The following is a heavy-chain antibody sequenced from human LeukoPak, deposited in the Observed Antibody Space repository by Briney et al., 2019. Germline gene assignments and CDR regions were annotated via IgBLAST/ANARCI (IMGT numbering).Heavy chain of an antibody. CDR1: GFTFSDYY. CDR3: ATGKVGPYYYYMDV. CDR2: ISSPGTTT. J-gene: IGHJ6*03. V-gene: IGHV3-11*04. Sequence: PGGSLRLSCAASGFTFSDYYMSWIRQAPGKVLEWVSHISSPGTTTLYADSVKGRFTISRDNAKNSLHLQMNTLRADDTAVYYCATGKVGPYYYYMDVWGKRTTVTVSS. D-gene: IGHD1-26*01.